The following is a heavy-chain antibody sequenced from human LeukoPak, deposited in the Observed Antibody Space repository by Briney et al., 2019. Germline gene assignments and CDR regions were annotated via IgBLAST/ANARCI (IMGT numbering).Heavy chain of an antibody. CDR2: ICHSGST. D-gene: IGHD6-13*01. V-gene: IGHV4-38-2*01. Sequence: AETLSLTCAVSGYSISSGYYWGWLRQPPGRVQWGIGIICHSGSTYYDPSLKSRVTISVDTSKNQFSLKLSSVTAADTAVYYCARHFKDRGSSWYGVFDYWGQGTLVTVSS. CDR1: GYSISSGYY. CDR3: ARHFKDRGSSWYGVFDY. J-gene: IGHJ4*02.